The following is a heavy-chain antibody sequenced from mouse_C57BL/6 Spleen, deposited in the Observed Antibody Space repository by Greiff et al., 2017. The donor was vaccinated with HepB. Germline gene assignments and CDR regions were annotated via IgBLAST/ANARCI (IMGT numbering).Heavy chain of an antibody. V-gene: IGHV1-80*01. CDR3: ARWIDYYGSMYYFDY. CDR1: GYAFSSYW. D-gene: IGHD1-1*01. J-gene: IGHJ2*01. CDR2: IYPGDGDT. Sequence: QVQLQQSGAELVKPGASVKISCKASGYAFSSYWMNWVKQRPGKGLEWIGQIYPGDGDTNYNGKFKGKATLTADKSSSTACMQLSSLTSEDSAVYFCARWIDYYGSMYYFDYWGQGTTLTVSS.